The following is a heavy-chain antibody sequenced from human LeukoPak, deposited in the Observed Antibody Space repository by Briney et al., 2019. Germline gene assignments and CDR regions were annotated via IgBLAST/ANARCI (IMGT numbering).Heavy chain of an antibody. D-gene: IGHD2-8*01. Sequence: GGTLRLSCAAYGFTFSSYDMSWVRQAPGKGLEWVSAISGSGGSKYYAASEKRRFTISRDNSKNALYLQMNSLRAEDAALYCCAKDPGMLYLGEQVRDWFVHWGQGTLVTVSS. V-gene: IGHV3-23*01. CDR2: ISGSGGSK. CDR1: GFTFSSYD. J-gene: IGHJ5*02. CDR3: AKDPGMLYLGEQVRDWFVH.